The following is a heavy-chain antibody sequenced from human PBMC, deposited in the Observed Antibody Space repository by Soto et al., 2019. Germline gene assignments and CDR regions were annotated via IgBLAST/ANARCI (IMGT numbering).Heavy chain of an antibody. V-gene: IGHV5-51*01. CDR3: ARAGAGIAAAPGHAFDI. J-gene: IGHJ3*02. D-gene: IGHD6-13*01. CDR1: GYRFTSYC. CDR2: IYPGDSDT. Sequence: LKISCKGSGYRFTSYCIGWVRQMPGKRLEWMGIIYPGDSDTRYSPSFQGQVTISADKSISTAYLQWSSLKASDTAMYYCARAGAGIAAAPGHAFDIWGQGTMVTVSS.